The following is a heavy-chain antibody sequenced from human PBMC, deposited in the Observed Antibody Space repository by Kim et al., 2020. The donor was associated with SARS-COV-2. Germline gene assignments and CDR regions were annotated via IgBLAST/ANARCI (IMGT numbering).Heavy chain of an antibody. Sequence: NPSLKSRGTIAVDTSKNQFSLMRSSVTAADTAVYYCAREVITIAETDAFDIWGQGTMVTVSS. CDR3: AREVITIAETDAFDI. J-gene: IGHJ3*02. D-gene: IGHD2-15*01. V-gene: IGHV4-31*02.